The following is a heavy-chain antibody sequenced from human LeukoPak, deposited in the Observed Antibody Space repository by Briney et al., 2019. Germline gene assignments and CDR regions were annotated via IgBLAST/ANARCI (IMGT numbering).Heavy chain of an antibody. V-gene: IGHV3-53*01. CDR1: GFIVSGNY. CDR3: AKVLTGSQDY. Sequence: GGSLRLSCAASGFIVSGNYLSWVRQAPGKGLEWVSVIYSGGDTYSADSVKGRFTTSRDNSKNTLYMQMNSLRAEDTAIYYCAKVLTGSQDYWGQGTLVTVTS. CDR2: IYSGGDT. J-gene: IGHJ4*02. D-gene: IGHD1-14*01.